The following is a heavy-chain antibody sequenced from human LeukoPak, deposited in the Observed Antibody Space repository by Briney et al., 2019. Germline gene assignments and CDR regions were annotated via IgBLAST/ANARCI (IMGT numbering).Heavy chain of an antibody. CDR1: GFTFSSYE. J-gene: IGHJ4*02. CDR2: ISSSGSTI. V-gene: IGHV3-48*03. Sequence: LPGGSLRLSCAASGFTFSSYEMNWVRQAPGKGLEWVSYISSSGSTIYYADSVKGRFTISRDNAKNSLYLQMNSLRAEDTAVYYCAREGPVIAVATEFDYWGQGTLVTVSS. CDR3: AREGPVIAVATEFDY. D-gene: IGHD6-19*01.